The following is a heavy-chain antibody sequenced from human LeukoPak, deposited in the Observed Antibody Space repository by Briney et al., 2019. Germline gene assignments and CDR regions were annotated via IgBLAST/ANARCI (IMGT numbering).Heavy chain of an antibody. CDR3: AKDLGPQ. V-gene: IGHV3-23*01. D-gene: IGHD7-27*01. CDR1: GFTFSRYA. J-gene: IGHJ4*02. Sequence: GGSLRLSCAASGFTFSRYAVSWVCQAPGKGLEWVSSISGSGGSPYYADSVKGRFTVSGDTSKNTLYLQMNSLRAEDTAVYYCAKDLGPQWGQGTLVTVSS. CDR2: ISGSGGSP.